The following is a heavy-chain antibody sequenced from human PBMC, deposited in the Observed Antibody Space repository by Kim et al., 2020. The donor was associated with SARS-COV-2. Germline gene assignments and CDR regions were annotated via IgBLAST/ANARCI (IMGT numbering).Heavy chain of an antibody. CDR1: GFTFSSYD. CDR3: ARGGGIDGMDV. D-gene: IGHD3-16*01. V-gene: IGHV3-13*04. J-gene: IGHJ6*02. CDR2: IGTAGDT. Sequence: GGSLRLSCAASGFTFSSYDMHWVRQATGKGLEWVSAIGTAGDTYYPGSVKGRFTISRENAKNSLYLQMNSLRAGDTAVYYCARGGGIDGMDVWGQGTTVTVSS.